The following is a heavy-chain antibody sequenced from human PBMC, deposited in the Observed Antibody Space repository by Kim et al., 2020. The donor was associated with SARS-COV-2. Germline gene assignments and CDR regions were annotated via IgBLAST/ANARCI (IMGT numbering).Heavy chain of an antibody. CDR3: ATNRVSDAFAI. CDR1: GGSFSGYY. Sequence: SETLSLTCAVYGGSFSGYYWSWIRQPPGKGLEWIGEIKHSGSTNYNPSLMSRVTISVDTSTNQLSLKLSSVTAADTAVYYCATNRVSDAFAIWGQGTMVTVSS. V-gene: IGHV4-34*01. CDR2: IKHSGST. D-gene: IGHD2-8*01. J-gene: IGHJ3*02.